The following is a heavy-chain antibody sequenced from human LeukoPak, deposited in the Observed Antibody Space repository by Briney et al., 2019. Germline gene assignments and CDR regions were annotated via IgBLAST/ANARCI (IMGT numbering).Heavy chain of an antibody. Sequence: PGGSLRLSCSASVFVFSIYTMYWVRQAPGKGPEYVSTISGSGNGGSIYYADSVKGRFTISRDDSKSIVYLQMNGLRSEDTAVYYCVKDFGRVRGTPDSWGQGTLVTVSS. V-gene: IGHV3-64D*06. CDR2: ISGSGNGGSI. D-gene: IGHD2/OR15-2a*01. CDR1: VFVFSIYT. J-gene: IGHJ4*02. CDR3: VKDFGRVRGTPDS.